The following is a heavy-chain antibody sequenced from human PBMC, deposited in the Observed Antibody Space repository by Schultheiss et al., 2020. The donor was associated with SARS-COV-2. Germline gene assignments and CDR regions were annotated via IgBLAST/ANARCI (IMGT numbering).Heavy chain of an antibody. V-gene: IGHV4-31*03. CDR1: GDSISSGGYY. J-gene: IGHJ4*02. CDR2: IYYSGST. D-gene: IGHD6-13*01. CDR3: ARPIYSSSDRNDY. Sequence: SETLSLTCTVSGDSISSGGYYWSWIRQHPGKGLEWIGYIYYSGSTYYNPSLKSRVTISVDTSKNQFSLKLSSVTAADTAVYYCARPIYSSSDRNDYWGQGTLVTVSS.